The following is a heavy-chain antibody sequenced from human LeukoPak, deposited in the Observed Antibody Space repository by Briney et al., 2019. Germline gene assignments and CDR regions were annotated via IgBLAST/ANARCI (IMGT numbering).Heavy chain of an antibody. Sequence: ASVKVSCKASGYTFTSYDINWVRQATGQGLEWMGRINPNSGGTNYAQKFRGRVTMTRDTSISTAYMELSRLRSDDTAVYYCARVQSEYYYDSSGYYYWGQGTLVTVSS. J-gene: IGHJ4*02. CDR2: INPNSGGT. CDR1: GYTFTSYD. CDR3: ARVQSEYYYDSSGYYY. V-gene: IGHV1-2*06. D-gene: IGHD3-22*01.